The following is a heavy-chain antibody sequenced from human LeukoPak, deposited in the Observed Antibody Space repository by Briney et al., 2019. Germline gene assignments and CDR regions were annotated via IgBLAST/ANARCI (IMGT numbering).Heavy chain of an antibody. CDR3: ARDYMITFGGVIAKGWFDP. CDR2: IYHSGST. V-gene: IGHV4-38-2*02. Sequence: PSETLSLTCTVSGYSISSGYYWGWIRQPPGKGLECIGRIYHSGSTYYNPSLKSRATISVDTSKNQFSLKLSSVTAADTAVYYCARDYMITFGGVIAKGWFDPWGQGTLVTVSS. CDR1: GYSISSGYY. D-gene: IGHD3-16*02. J-gene: IGHJ5*02.